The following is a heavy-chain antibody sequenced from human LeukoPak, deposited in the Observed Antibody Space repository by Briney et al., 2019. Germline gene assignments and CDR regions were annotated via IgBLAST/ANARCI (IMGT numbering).Heavy chain of an antibody. Sequence: ASVKVSCKASGYTFTDYYMHWVRQVPGQGLEWVGWFNPTGGGSHLAQKFQGRVALTMDASINTAYLDVIRLSTDDTAFYYCAKVAFDSSGYQYYSDSWGQGSLVTVSS. D-gene: IGHD3-22*01. V-gene: IGHV1-2*02. CDR2: FNPTGGGS. CDR1: GYTFTDYY. CDR3: AKVAFDSSGYQYYSDS. J-gene: IGHJ4*02.